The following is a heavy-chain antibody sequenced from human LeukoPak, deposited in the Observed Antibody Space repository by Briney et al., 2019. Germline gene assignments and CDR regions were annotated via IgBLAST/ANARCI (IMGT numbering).Heavy chain of an antibody. J-gene: IGHJ4*02. Sequence: GGSLRLSCAASGFTFSSYAMHWVRQAPGKGLEWVAVISYDGSNKYYADSVKGRFTISRDNSKNTLYLQMNSLRAEDTAVYYCAGGSPDGPFDYWGQGTLVTVSS. D-gene: IGHD5-24*01. CDR1: GFTFSSYA. CDR2: ISYDGSNK. CDR3: AGGSPDGPFDY. V-gene: IGHV3-30*01.